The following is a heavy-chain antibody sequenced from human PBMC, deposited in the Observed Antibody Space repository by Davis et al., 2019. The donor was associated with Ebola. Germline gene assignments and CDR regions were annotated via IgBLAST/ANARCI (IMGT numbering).Heavy chain of an antibody. Sequence: ASVKVSCKASGYTFTGYYMHWVRQAPGQGLEWMGWINPNSGGTNYAQKFQGRVTMTRDTSISTAYMELSRLRSDDTAVYYCARGGDYYDSSGYYHWFDPWGQGTLVTVSS. D-gene: IGHD3-22*01. CDR3: ARGGDYYDSSGYYHWFDP. V-gene: IGHV1-2*02. J-gene: IGHJ5*02. CDR2: INPNSGGT. CDR1: GYTFTGYY.